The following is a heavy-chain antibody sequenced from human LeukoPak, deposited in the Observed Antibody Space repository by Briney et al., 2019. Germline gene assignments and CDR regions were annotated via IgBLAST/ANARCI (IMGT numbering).Heavy chain of an antibody. Sequence: PGGSLRLSCVASGFTFVDYAMTWVRQAPGQELEWVSTIAYIGIFYADSVRGRFTISRDDSRNTLNLQMNNLRAEDTAVYFCAKRGVVIRGLLVIGYHQEAYHYDFWGQGVLVTISS. J-gene: IGHJ4*02. CDR3: AKRGVVIRGLLVIGYHQEAYHYDF. CDR2: IAYIGI. CDR1: GFTFVDYA. V-gene: IGHV3-23*05. D-gene: IGHD3-10*01.